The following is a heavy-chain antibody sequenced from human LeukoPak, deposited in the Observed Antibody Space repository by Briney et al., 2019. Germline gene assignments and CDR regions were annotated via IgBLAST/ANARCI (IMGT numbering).Heavy chain of an antibody. J-gene: IGHJ4*02. CDR2: ISGSGGST. CDR1: GFIFSTYA. Sequence: PGGSLRLSCAASGFIFSTYAMSWVRQAPGKGLEWVSAISGSGGSTYYADSVKGRFTISRDNSKNTLDLQMNSLRAEDTAVYYCAKEELAAAGRDFEYWGQGTLVTVSS. D-gene: IGHD6-13*01. CDR3: AKEELAAAGRDFEY. V-gene: IGHV3-23*01.